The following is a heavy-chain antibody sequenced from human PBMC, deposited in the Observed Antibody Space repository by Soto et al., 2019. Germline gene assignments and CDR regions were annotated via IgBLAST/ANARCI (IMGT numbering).Heavy chain of an antibody. D-gene: IGHD3-16*02. V-gene: IGHV3-30-3*01. J-gene: IGHJ4*02. CDR1: GFTFSNYA. CDR2: ISYDGSNK. CDR3: WRERSQSSSPYVDY. Sequence: QVQLVESGGGVVQPGRSLRLSCAASGFTFSNYAMHWVRQAPGKGLEWVAVISYDGSNKYHADSVKGRFTISRDNCKNAVYLQMNSLRAEDAAVYYCWRERSQSSSPYVDYWGQGTLVTVSS.